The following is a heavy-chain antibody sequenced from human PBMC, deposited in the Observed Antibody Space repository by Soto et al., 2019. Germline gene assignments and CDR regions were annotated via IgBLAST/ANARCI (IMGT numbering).Heavy chain of an antibody. CDR3: ARGDCVGGTCYSLAGSFYYYMDV. CDR2: INSDGSVS. J-gene: IGHJ6*03. CDR1: GFTFSNYW. Sequence: EVQLVESGGGLVQPGGSLRLSCAASGFTFSNYWMYWVRQAPGKGLEWVSRINSDGSVSSHADSVRCRLTISRDNVKNTLYLHRDSLRAEDTAVYFCARGDCVGGTCYSLAGSFYYYMDVWGKGTTVTVFS. V-gene: IGHV3-74*02. D-gene: IGHD2-15*01.